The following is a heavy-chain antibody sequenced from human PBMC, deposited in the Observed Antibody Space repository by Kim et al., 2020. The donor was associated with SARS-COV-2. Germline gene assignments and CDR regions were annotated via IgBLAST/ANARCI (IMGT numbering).Heavy chain of an antibody. CDR2: INSNGLRT. J-gene: IGHJ4*02. CDR3: VREAQNSGAFDYLDL. D-gene: IGHD7-27*01. V-gene: IGHV3-64*01. Sequence: GGSLRLSCAASGFRLSNFAMHWVRQAPGKGLEYVSAINSNGLRTYYAISVKDRFTISKDVSKNTLYLQMGSLRGEDTAVYFCVREAQNSGAFDYLDLCGQGTLVSVSS. CDR1: GFRLSNFA.